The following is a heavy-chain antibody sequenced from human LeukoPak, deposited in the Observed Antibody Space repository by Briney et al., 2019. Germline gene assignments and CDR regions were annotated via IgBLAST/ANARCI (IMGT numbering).Heavy chain of an antibody. CDR3: ARTGGGSSSGNYYYYMDV. CDR1: GYTFTSYG. J-gene: IGHJ6*03. D-gene: IGHD6-6*01. V-gene: IGHV1-18*01. CDR2: ISAYNGNT. Sequence: ASVNVSCKASGYTFTSYGIFWVRQAPGQGLEWMGWISAYNGNTKYAQKLQGRVTMTTDTSTSTAYMELRSLRSDGTAVYYCARTGGGSSSGNYYYYMDVWGKGTTVTVSS.